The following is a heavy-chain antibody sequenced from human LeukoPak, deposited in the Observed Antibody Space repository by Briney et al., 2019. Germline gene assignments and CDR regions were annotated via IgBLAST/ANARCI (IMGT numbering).Heavy chain of an antibody. Sequence: ASVKVSCKASGYTFTAYYIHWVRQAPGQGLEWMEWINPNSGGTNFAQKFQGRFTMTRDTSTTTAYMELSSLRSDDTAVYYCARARMGSAYDYFDFWGQGTLVTVSS. CDR3: ARARMGSAYDYFDF. CDR1: GYTFTAYY. J-gene: IGHJ4*02. CDR2: INPNSGGT. D-gene: IGHD5-12*01. V-gene: IGHV1-2*02.